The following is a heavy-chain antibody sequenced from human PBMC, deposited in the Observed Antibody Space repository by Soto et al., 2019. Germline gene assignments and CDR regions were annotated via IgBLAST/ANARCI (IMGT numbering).Heavy chain of an antibody. CDR1: GFTFSSYA. CDR2: ISYDGSNK. CDR3: ARTIYGDYAAFDI. Sequence: SLRLSCAASGFTFSSYAMHWVRQAPGKGLEWVAVISYDGSNKYYADSVKGRFTISRDNSKNTLYLQMNSLRAEDTAVYYCARTIYGDYAAFDIWGQGTMVTVSS. J-gene: IGHJ3*02. D-gene: IGHD4-17*01. V-gene: IGHV3-30-3*01.